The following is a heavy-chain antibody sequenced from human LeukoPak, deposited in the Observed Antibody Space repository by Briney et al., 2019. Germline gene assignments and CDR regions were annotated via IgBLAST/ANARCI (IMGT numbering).Heavy chain of an antibody. CDR1: GGSISSYY. CDR3: AKDLGPAYFYLDV. D-gene: IGHD7-27*01. CDR2: MQYSGST. J-gene: IGHJ6*03. Sequence: SETLSLTCTVSGGSISSYYWSWIRQPPGKGLEWIGYMQYSGSTNYNPSLKSRVTISGDTSKNQFSLRLTSVTAADTAIYYCAKDLGPAYFYLDVWGEGTTVTISS. V-gene: IGHV4-59*01.